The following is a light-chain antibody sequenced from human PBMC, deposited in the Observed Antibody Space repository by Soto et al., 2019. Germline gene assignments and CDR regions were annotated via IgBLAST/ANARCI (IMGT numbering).Light chain of an antibody. V-gene: IGKV3-20*01. CDR2: GAS. Sequence: EIVLTQSPGTLSLSPGERATLSCRASQRVSSNYLAWYQQKPGQAPRLLIYGASSRATGIPDRFSGSESGTDFTLTISRLEPEDIAVYYCQQYGSSPRTFGQGTRVEIK. CDR1: QRVSSNY. CDR3: QQYGSSPRT. J-gene: IGKJ1*01.